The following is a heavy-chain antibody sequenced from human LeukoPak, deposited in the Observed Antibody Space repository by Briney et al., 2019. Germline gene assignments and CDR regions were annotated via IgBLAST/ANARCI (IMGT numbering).Heavy chain of an antibody. V-gene: IGHV1-2*07. Sequence: GASVKVSCKASGYTFTGHYMHWVRQAPGQGLEWMGWIYPSSGDIDYSHIFEGRVTMTRDKSISTAYMELSRLRSDDTAVYYCARAAIAVAGDYNYHYMDVWGKGTTVTASS. D-gene: IGHD6-19*01. CDR3: ARAAIAVAGDYNYHYMDV. J-gene: IGHJ6*03. CDR2: IYPSSGDI. CDR1: GYTFTGHY.